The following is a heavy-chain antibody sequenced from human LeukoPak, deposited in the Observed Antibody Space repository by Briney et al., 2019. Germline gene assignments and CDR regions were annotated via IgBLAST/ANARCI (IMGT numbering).Heavy chain of an antibody. J-gene: IGHJ4*02. Sequence: ASVKVSCKASGYTFTGYYMHWVRQAPGQGLEWMGWINPNSGGTNYAQRFQGRVTMTRDTSISTAYMELSRLRSDDTAVYHCARAGIAVAGTFDYWGQGTLVTVSS. CDR3: ARAGIAVAGTFDY. CDR2: INPNSGGT. D-gene: IGHD6-19*01. CDR1: GYTFTGYY. V-gene: IGHV1-2*02.